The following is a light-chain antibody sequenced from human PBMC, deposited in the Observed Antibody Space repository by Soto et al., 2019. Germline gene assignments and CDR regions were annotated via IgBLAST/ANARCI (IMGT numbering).Light chain of an antibody. J-gene: IGKJ1*01. Sequence: AIQVTQSPSSLSASVGDRVTITCRASQAFRTDLGWYQQKPGKAPKLLVFAASNLHSGVPSRFSGSGSGTDFTLTINNLQAEDFATYYCQQLKSYPQTFGQGTKVDIK. CDR1: QAFRTD. CDR2: AAS. CDR3: QQLKSYPQT. V-gene: IGKV1-6*01.